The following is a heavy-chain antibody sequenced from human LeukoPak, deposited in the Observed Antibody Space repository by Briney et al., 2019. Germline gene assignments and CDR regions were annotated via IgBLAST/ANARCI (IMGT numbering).Heavy chain of an antibody. CDR3: ARGSGGGSGTYYYYYMDV. CDR2: INSGSSTI. D-gene: IGHD3-10*01. CDR1: GFTFSSYS. Sequence: GGSLRLSCAASGFTFSSYSMNWVRQAPGKGLEWVSYINSGSSTIYYADSVKGRFTISRDSAKNSLYLQMNSLRAEDTAMYYCARGSGGGSGTYYYYYMDVWGNGTTVTVSS. J-gene: IGHJ6*03. V-gene: IGHV3-48*01.